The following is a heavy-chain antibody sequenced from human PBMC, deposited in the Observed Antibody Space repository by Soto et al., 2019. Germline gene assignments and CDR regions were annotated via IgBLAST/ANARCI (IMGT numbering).Heavy chain of an antibody. Sequence: QVQLQESGPGLVKPSQTLSLTCTVSGGSISSGGYYWSWIRQHPGKGLEWIGNIYYSGSTYYNPSLKSRVTISVDTSKNQFSLKLSSVTAADTAVYYCARSTFGGVIAWVWGQGTLVTVSS. CDR2: IYYSGST. CDR3: ARSTFGGVIAWV. J-gene: IGHJ4*02. D-gene: IGHD3-16*02. CDR1: GGSISSGGYY. V-gene: IGHV4-31*03.